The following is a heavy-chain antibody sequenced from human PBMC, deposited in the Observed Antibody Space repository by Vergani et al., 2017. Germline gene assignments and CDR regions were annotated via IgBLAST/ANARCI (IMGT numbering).Heavy chain of an antibody. Sequence: QVQLQQWGAGLLKPSETLSLTCAVYGGSFSGYYWSWIRQTPGKGLEWIGSIYYSGSTYYNPSLESRVTMSVDTSKSQFSLKLSSVTAADTAVYYCTRHWAMVAANNWFDPWGQGTLVTVSS. D-gene: IGHD2-15*01. CDR3: TRHWAMVAANNWFDP. J-gene: IGHJ5*02. V-gene: IGHV4-34*01. CDR1: GGSFSGYY. CDR2: IYYSGST.